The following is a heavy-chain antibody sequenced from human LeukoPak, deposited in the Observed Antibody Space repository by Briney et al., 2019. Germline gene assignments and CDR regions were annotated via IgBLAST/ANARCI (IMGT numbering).Heavy chain of an antibody. J-gene: IGHJ3*02. D-gene: IGHD5-12*01. CDR1: GYTFTSYG. Sequence: GASVKVSCKASGYTFTSYGISWVRQAPGQGLEWMGWISAYNGNTNYAQKLQGRVTMTTDTSTSTAYMELRSLRSDDTAVYYCARVRGGYDSDWAYDAFDIWGQGTMVTVSS. CDR3: ARVRGGYDSDWAYDAFDI. CDR2: ISAYNGNT. V-gene: IGHV1-18*01.